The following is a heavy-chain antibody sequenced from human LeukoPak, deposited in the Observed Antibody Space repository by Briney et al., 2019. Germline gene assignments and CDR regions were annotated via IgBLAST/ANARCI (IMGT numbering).Heavy chain of an antibody. CDR2: IYYSGST. Sequence: PSETLSLTCTVSGGSISSSSYYWGWIRQPPGKGLEWIGSIYYSGSTYYNPSLKSRVTISVDTSKNQFSLKLSSVTAADTAVYYCARGHAGYSYGDAFDIWGQGTMVTVSS. V-gene: IGHV4-39*07. CDR1: GGSISSSSYY. D-gene: IGHD5-18*01. CDR3: ARGHAGYSYGDAFDI. J-gene: IGHJ3*02.